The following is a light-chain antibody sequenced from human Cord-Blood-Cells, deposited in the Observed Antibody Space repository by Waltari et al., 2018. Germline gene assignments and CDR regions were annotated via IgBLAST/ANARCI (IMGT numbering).Light chain of an antibody. CDR1: SSDVGGYNY. CDR3: SSYTSSSTLV. Sequence: QSALTQPASVSGSPGQSITISCTGTSSDVGGYNYVSWYQQHPGKAPKLMIYEASNRPSGVSNRCSGSKSGNTASLTISGLQAEDEADYYCSSYTSSSTLVFGTGTKVTVL. J-gene: IGLJ1*01. CDR2: EAS. V-gene: IGLV2-14*01.